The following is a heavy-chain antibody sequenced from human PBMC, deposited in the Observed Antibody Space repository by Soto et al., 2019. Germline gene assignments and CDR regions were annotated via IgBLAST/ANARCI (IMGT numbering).Heavy chain of an antibody. Sequence: QITLKESGPPLVKPTQTLTLTCSFSGFSLSTRGVGVGWIRQPPGKALEWLALIFWDDDKWYSPSLRSRPTITEDASKNPVVLAMTNMDPVDTATYYCAHRSRGYAYYFDQWGQGTLVTVSS. CDR1: GFSLSTRGVG. CDR2: IFWDDDK. J-gene: IGHJ4*02. D-gene: IGHD5-12*01. CDR3: AHRSRGYAYYFDQ. V-gene: IGHV2-5*02.